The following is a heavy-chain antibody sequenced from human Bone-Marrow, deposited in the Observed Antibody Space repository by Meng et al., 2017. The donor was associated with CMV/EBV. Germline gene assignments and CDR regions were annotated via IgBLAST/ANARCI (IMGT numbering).Heavy chain of an antibody. CDR3: ALSVGSWSSFGMDV. J-gene: IGHJ6*02. D-gene: IGHD3-10*01. CDR1: GFTFSSYW. Sequence: GESLKISCAASGFTFSSYWMHWVRQAPGKGLVWVSRINSDGSSTSYADSVKGRFTISRDNAKNSLYLQMNSLRTEDTAVYYCALSVGSWSSFGMDVWGQGTTVTVSS. V-gene: IGHV3-74*01. CDR2: INSDGSST.